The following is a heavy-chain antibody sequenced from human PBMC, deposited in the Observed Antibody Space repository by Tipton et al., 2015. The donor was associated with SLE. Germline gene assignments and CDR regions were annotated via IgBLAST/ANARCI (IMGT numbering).Heavy chain of an antibody. CDR2: VFYSGNT. CDR3: AREDSSSWFYTRFDP. Sequence: TLSLTCSVSGGSISTTDHYWGWIRQPPGKGLEWIGSVFYSGNTYYNESLPSRVTISIDTSKNHFSLKLYSVTAADTAVYSCAREDSSSWFYTRFDPWGQGTRVTVSS. J-gene: IGHJ5*02. V-gene: IGHV4-39*07. D-gene: IGHD2-2*02. CDR1: GGSISTTDHY.